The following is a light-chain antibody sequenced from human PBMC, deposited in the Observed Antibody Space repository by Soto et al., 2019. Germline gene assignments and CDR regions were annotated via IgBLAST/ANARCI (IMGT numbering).Light chain of an antibody. CDR2: DAS. Sequence: AIQLTQSPSSLSASVGDRVTITCRASQGISSALAWYQQKPGKAPKLLIYDASSLESGVPSRFSGSGSGTDFTLNISSLQPEDFATYYCQQFNSYPRALTFGGGTKVDIK. CDR3: QQFNSYPRALT. J-gene: IGKJ4*01. CDR1: QGISSA. V-gene: IGKV1-13*02.